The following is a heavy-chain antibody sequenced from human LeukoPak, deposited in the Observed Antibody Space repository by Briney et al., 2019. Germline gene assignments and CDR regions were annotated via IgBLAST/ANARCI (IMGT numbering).Heavy chain of an antibody. CDR1: GYTFTGYY. D-gene: IGHD6-13*01. Sequence: ASVKVSFKASGYTFTGYYMHWVRQAPGQGLEWMGWINPNSGGTNYAQKFQGRVTMTRDTSISTAYMELSRLRSDDTAVYYCARCTASWAAADVRDNWFDPWGQGTLVTVSS. CDR3: ARCTASWAAADVRDNWFDP. CDR2: INPNSGGT. V-gene: IGHV1-2*02. J-gene: IGHJ5*02.